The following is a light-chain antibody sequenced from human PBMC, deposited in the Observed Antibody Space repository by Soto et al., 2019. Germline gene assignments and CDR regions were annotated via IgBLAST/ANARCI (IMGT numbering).Light chain of an antibody. V-gene: IGLV2-14*01. CDR3: SSYTSSSTSYV. Sequence: QSVLTQPASVSGSPGQSITISCTGTGSDIGGYNHVSWYQHHPGKAPKLIIYEVTNRPSGVSNRFSGSKSGNTASLTISGLQAEDEADYYCSSYTSSSTSYVFGTGTKLTVL. J-gene: IGLJ1*01. CDR2: EVT. CDR1: GSDIGGYNH.